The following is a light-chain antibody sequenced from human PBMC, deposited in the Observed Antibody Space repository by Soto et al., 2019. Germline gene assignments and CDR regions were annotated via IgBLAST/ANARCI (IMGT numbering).Light chain of an antibody. CDR3: QHYYNWPRT. V-gene: IGKV3-15*01. CDR2: GAS. Sequence: EIVMTQSPATLSVSPGERATLSCRASQSVSSNLVWYQQQPGQAPRLLIYGASTRATGIPARFSGSGSGTEFTLTISSLQSEDFAVYYCQHYYNWPRTFGQGTKVDIK. CDR1: QSVSSN. J-gene: IGKJ1*01.